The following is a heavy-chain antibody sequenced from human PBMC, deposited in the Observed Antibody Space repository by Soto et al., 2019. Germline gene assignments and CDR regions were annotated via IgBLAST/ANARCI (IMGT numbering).Heavy chain of an antibody. V-gene: IGHV4-59*01. J-gene: IGHJ4*02. CDR1: GGSISSYY. Sequence: PSETLSLTCTVSGGSISSYYWSWIRQPPGKGLEWIGYIYYSGSTNYNPSLKSRVTISVDTSKNQFSLKLSSVTAADTAVYYCARAGGYKNFDYWGQGTLVTVSS. CDR3: ARAGGYKNFDY. CDR2: IYYSGST. D-gene: IGHD5-12*01.